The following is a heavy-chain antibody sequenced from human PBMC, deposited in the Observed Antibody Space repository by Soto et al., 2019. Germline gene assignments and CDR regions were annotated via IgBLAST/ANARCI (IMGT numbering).Heavy chain of an antibody. Sequence: QVQLVQSGAEVKKPGASVKVSCKTSGYSFTSYDMNWVRQVPGQGPEWMGWMNPNSADTGYAQKFQGRMTMSRDMSTRTMYMELSGLTSEDTAVYYCARGGFLDSHMVVWGRGTMVTVSS. CDR1: GYSFTSYD. V-gene: IGHV1-8*01. D-gene: IGHD2-21*01. J-gene: IGHJ6*03. CDR3: ARGGFLDSHMVV. CDR2: MNPNSADT.